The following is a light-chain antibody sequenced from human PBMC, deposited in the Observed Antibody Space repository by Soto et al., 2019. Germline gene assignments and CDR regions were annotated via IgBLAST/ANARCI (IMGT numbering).Light chain of an antibody. V-gene: IGKV3-20*01. Sequence: EVVLTQSPGTLSLSPGERATLSCRASKTVDSTYLAWYQQKPGQAPRLLIYRPSSRAAGVPDRFSGSGSGTDFTLTISKLDPEDFAVYYCQQYDTSPPLYTFGQGTKLEIK. J-gene: IGKJ2*01. CDR1: KTVDSTY. CDR3: QQYDTSPPLYT. CDR2: RPS.